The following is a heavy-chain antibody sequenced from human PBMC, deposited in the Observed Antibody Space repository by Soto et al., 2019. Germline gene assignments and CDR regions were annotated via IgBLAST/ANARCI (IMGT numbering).Heavy chain of an antibody. Sequence: ETLSLTCAVYGGSVRGYYWSWIRQPPGKGLEWIGEINDSGSTKYNPSLKSRVTISVDTSKNQFSLKLSSVTAADTAVFYCARERPDASRLAPWGQGTPVPVSS. D-gene: IGHD6-13*01. CDR2: INDSGST. CDR1: GGSVRGYY. V-gene: IGHV4-34*01. CDR3: ARERPDASRLAP. J-gene: IGHJ5*02.